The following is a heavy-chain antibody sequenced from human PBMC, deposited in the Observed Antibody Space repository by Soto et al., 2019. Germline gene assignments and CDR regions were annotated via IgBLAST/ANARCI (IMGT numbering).Heavy chain of an antibody. J-gene: IGHJ4*02. Sequence: GGSLRLSCAASGFTFSNYWMSWVRQAPGKGLEWVANIKQDGSEENYVDSVKGRFTISRDNARNSLYLQMNSLRAEDTAVYYCARARYDWDPDFDYWGQGALATVSS. CDR3: ARARYDWDPDFDY. V-gene: IGHV3-7*01. D-gene: IGHD3-16*01. CDR2: IKQDGSEE. CDR1: GFTFSNYW.